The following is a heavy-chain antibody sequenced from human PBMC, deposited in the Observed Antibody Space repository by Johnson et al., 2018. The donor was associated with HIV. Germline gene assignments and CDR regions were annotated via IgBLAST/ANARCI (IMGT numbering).Heavy chain of an antibody. D-gene: IGHD3-10*01. Sequence: VQLVESRGVLVQPGGSLRLSCAASGFTVSSNEMSWVRQAPGKGLEWVSSISGGCTYYADSRKGRFTISRDNSKNSLHLQMNRLRAEDTAVYYCARTSSGSRNALDIWGLGTMVTVSS. CDR3: ARTSSGSRNALDI. V-gene: IGHV3-38-3*01. CDR1: GFTVSSNE. CDR2: ISGGCT. J-gene: IGHJ3*02.